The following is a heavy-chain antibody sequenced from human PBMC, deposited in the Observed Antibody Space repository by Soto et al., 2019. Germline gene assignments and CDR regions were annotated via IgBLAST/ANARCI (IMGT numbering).Heavy chain of an antibody. CDR3: ARSVGGYDLIDC. J-gene: IGHJ4*02. V-gene: IGHV3-23*01. CDR1: GFTFSSYA. Sequence: GGSLRLSCAASGFTFSSYAMSWVRQAPGKGLEWVSAISGSGGSTYYADSVKGRFTISRDNSKNTLYLQLNGLRAEDRAVYYCARSVGGYDLIDCCGQRTLVTVSS. CDR2: ISGSGGST. D-gene: IGHD3-22*01.